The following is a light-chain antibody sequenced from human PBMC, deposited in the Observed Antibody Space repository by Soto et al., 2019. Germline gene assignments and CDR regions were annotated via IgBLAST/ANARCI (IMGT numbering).Light chain of an antibody. CDR1: QSVLYSSNNKKY. J-gene: IGKJ5*01. V-gene: IGKV4-1*01. CDR3: QQRYSRPFT. Sequence: DIGITRSANSLAVSLIGRATINCKSSQSVLYSSNNKKYLAWYQQKPGQPTKLLIYWASTRESGVPDRFSGSGYGTDFTITISSLQPEDFGTYYCQQRYSRPFTFGQGTRLEI. CDR2: WAS.